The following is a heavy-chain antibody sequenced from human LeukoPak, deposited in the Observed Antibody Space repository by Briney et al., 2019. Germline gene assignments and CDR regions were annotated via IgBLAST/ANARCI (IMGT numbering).Heavy chain of an antibody. CDR2: LISSGAAT. CDR1: GFPFSNYA. D-gene: IGHD5-18*01. CDR3: AKNAGYSYGLYYFDY. V-gene: IGHV3-23*01. J-gene: IGHJ4*02. Sequence: GGSLRLSCAASGFPFSNYAMSWVRQAPGKGLEWVSSLISSGAATYYADSVKGRFTISRDNSKNTVHLQMDSLRAEDSAVYYCAKNAGYSYGLYYFDYWGQGTLVTVSS.